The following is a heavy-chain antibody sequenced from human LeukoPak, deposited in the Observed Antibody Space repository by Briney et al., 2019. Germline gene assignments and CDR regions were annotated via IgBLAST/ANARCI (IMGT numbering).Heavy chain of an antibody. CDR3: ARWPLTGRWPDMGFDY. CDR1: GFTFSSYA. Sequence: PGGSLRLSCAASGFTFSSYAMLWVRQAPGKGLEWVAVISYDGSNKYYADSVKGRFTISRDNSKNTLYLQMNSLRAEDTAVYYCARWPLTGRWPDMGFDYWGQGTLVTVSS. CDR2: ISYDGSNK. J-gene: IGHJ4*02. V-gene: IGHV3-30-3*01. D-gene: IGHD5-24*01.